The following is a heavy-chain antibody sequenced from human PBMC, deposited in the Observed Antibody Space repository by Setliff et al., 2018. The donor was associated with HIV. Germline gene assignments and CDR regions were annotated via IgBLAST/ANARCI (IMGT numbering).Heavy chain of an antibody. CDR2: SHTSGNT. Sequence: SETLSLTCTVSGGSISRYYWSWIRQPPGKGLGWIGYSHTSGNTNYNPSLKSRVTISVDTSKNQFSLKLSSVTAADTAVYYCARHAIDSGGYYSQFDYWGQGTLVTVSS. D-gene: IGHD3-22*01. CDR1: GGSISRYY. CDR3: ARHAIDSGGYYSQFDY. J-gene: IGHJ4*02. V-gene: IGHV4-4*09.